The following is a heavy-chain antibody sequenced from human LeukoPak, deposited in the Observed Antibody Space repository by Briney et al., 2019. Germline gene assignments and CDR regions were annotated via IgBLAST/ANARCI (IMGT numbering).Heavy chain of an antibody. V-gene: IGHV5-51*01. CDR3: ARQSSSSWYVDY. Sequence: GESLKISCRGFGYSFTSSWIAWVRQMPRKGLEWMGIIYPGDSDTRYSPSLQGQVTISADKSISTAYLQWSSLKASDTAVYYCARQSSSSWYVDYWGQGTLVTVSS. J-gene: IGHJ4*02. D-gene: IGHD2-2*01. CDR2: IYPGDSDT. CDR1: GYSFTSSW.